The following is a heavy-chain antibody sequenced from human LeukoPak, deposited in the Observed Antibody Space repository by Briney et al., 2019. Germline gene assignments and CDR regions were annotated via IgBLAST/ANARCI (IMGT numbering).Heavy chain of an antibody. CDR3: ARWVGADYPCFDC. Sequence: TSETLSLTCTVSGDSISSGTFYWSWIRQPAGKGLEWIGRFYTRGSTNYNPSLKTRVTISIDTSKNQFSLKLYSVTAADTAVYYCARWVGADYPCFDCWGQGTLVTVSS. D-gene: IGHD2-15*01. J-gene: IGHJ4*02. V-gene: IGHV4-61*02. CDR2: FYTRGST. CDR1: GDSISSGTFY.